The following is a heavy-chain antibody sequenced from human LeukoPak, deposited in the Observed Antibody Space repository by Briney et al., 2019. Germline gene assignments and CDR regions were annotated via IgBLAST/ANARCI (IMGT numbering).Heavy chain of an antibody. J-gene: IGHJ4*02. CDR2: INTGGII. D-gene: IGHD2-15*01. CDR3: ASGGYCSGGSCYY. V-gene: IGHV3-48*03. CDR1: GFTFSTYE. Sequence: GGSLRLSCAASGFTFSTYEMNWVRQAPGKGLEWIPYINTGGIIYYADSVKGRFTISRDNANKLLYLEMDSLRAEDTAMYYCASGGYCSGGSCYYWGLGTLVTVSS.